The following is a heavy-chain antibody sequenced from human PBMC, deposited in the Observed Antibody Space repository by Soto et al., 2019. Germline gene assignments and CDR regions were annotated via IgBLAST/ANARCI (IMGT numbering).Heavy chain of an antibody. CDR1: GYTFTNYG. Sequence: SCKASGYTFTNYGISWVRQAPGQGLEWMGWISAYNGNTKYAQKLQGRVTMTTETSTSTAYMELRSLSSDDTAVYFCARGVGSGSYYNQYNWFDPWGQGTLVTVSS. V-gene: IGHV1-18*01. J-gene: IGHJ5*02. CDR3: ARGVGSGSYYNQYNWFDP. D-gene: IGHD3-10*01. CDR2: ISAYNGNT.